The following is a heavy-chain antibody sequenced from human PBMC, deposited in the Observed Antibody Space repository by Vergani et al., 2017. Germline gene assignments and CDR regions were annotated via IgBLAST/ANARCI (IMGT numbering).Heavy chain of an antibody. V-gene: IGHV3-21*01. Sequence: EVQLVESGGGLVKPGGSLRLSCAASGFTFSSYSMNWVRQAPGKGLEWVSSISSSSSYIYYAASVKGRFTISRDNAKNSLYLQMNSLRAEDTAVYYCARDYYDNSGYCPIGARTGSADDFWGQGTLVTVSS. J-gene: IGHJ4*02. CDR2: ISSSSSYI. D-gene: IGHD3-22*01. CDR1: GFTFSSYS. CDR3: ARDYYDNSGYCPIGARTGSADDF.